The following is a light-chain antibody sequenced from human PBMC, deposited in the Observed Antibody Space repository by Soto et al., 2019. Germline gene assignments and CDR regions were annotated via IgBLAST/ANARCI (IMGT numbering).Light chain of an antibody. CDR3: QQYNSYSTFGPAT. CDR2: SAS. J-gene: IGKJ1*01. V-gene: IGKV1-5*03. Sequence: DIQMTQSPSTLSASVGAGVSITCRARQSISGWLAWYQQKPGKAPKLLIYSASDLESGVPSRFSGSGFGTEFTLTITSLQPDDFATYYCQQYNSYSTFGPATFGQGTKVDI. CDR1: QSISGW.